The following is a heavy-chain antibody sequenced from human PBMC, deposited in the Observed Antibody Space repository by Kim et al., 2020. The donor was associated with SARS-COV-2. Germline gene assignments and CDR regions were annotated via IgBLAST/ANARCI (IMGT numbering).Heavy chain of an antibody. CDR2: TYYTSKWIN. J-gene: IGHJ4*02. CDR3: ARGKFFDY. V-gene: IGHV6-1*01. CDR1: GDSVSSNSGI. Sequence: SQTLSLTCAISGDSVSSNSGIWTWIRQSPSRGLEWLGRTYYTSKWINEYAVSLKSRVTINVDTSKNQFSLQVNSVTPEDTAVYYCARGKFFDYWGQGILVTGPS.